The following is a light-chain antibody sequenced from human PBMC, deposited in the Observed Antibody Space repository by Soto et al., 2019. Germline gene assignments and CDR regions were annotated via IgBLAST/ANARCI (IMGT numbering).Light chain of an antibody. CDR1: QSISSTY. V-gene: IGKV3-20*01. Sequence: EIVLTQSPGTLSLSPGERATLSCRASQSISSTYLVWYQQKPGQAPRLLIYGASSRATGIPDRFSGSGSGTDFTLTISRLEPEEFAVYYCHQYGSSPPYTFGQGTKLEIK. CDR2: GAS. CDR3: HQYGSSPPYT. J-gene: IGKJ2*01.